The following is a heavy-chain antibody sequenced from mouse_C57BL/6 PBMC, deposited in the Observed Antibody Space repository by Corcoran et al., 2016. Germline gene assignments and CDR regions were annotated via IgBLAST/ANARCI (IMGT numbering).Heavy chain of an antibody. CDR3: AIDPPYDTICAMDY. CDR2: IYPGSGNT. D-gene: IGHD2-3*01. V-gene: IGHV1-76*01. Sequence: QVQLKQSGAELVRPGASVKLSCKASGYTFTDYYINWVKQRPGQVLEWIARIYPGSGNTYYNEKFKGKATLTAEKSSSTAYMQLSSRTSEESAVYVCAIDPPYDTICAMDYWGQGTSVTVSS. CDR1: GYTFTDYY. J-gene: IGHJ4*01.